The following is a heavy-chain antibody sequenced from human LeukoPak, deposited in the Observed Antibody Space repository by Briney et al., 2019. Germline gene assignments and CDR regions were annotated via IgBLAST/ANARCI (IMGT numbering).Heavy chain of an antibody. CDR3: ARRRNGDYYGPGSYYPAWFDY. D-gene: IGHD3-10*01. J-gene: IGHJ4*02. CDR1: GGSFSGYY. V-gene: IGHV4-34*01. Sequence: SETLSLTCAVYGGSFSGYYWSWIRQPPGKGLEWIGEIYHSGSTNYNPSLKSRVTISVDTSKNQFSLKLSSVAAVDTAVYYCARRRNGDYYGPGSYYPAWFDYWGQGTLVTVSS. CDR2: IYHSGST.